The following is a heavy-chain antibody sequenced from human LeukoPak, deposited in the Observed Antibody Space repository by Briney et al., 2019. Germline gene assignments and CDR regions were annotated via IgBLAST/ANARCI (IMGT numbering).Heavy chain of an antibody. J-gene: IGHJ4*02. CDR2: IYYSGST. Sequence: SETLSLTCTVSGGSISSYYWSWIRQPPGKGLEWIGYIYYSGSTSYNPSLKSRVTISVDTSKNQFSLKLSSVTAADTAVYYCATMGLTGAIPYFDYWGQGTLVTVSS. CDR3: ATMGLTGAIPYFDY. V-gene: IGHV4-59*08. D-gene: IGHD1-26*01. CDR1: GGSISSYY.